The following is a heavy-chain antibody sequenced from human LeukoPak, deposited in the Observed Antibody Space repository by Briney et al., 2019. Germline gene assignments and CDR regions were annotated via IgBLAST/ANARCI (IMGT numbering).Heavy chain of an antibody. CDR3: ARMASYYYDSSGRTYYFDY. D-gene: IGHD3-22*01. CDR1: GGSISSLN. Sequence: ETLSLTCAVSGGSISSLNWWSWVRQAPGKGLEWVSFISGTSSYIYYADSVKGRFTISRDNAKNSLYLQMNSLRAEDTALYYCARMASYYYDSSGRTYYFDYWGQGTLVTVSS. J-gene: IGHJ4*02. CDR2: ISGTSSYI. V-gene: IGHV3-21*04.